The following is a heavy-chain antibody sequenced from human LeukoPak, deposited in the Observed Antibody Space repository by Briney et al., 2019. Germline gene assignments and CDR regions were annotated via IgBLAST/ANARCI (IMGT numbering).Heavy chain of an antibody. CDR2: INWNGGST. Sequence: GGSLRLSCAASGFTFDDYGMTWVRQAPGKGLEWVSGINWNGGSTGYVDSVKGRFTISRDNAKNSLYLQMNSLRAEDAAVYYCAKAPVTSCRGAFCYPFDYWGQGTLVTVSS. CDR1: GFTFDDYG. V-gene: IGHV3-20*04. CDR3: AKAPVTSCRGAFCYPFDY. J-gene: IGHJ4*02. D-gene: IGHD2-15*01.